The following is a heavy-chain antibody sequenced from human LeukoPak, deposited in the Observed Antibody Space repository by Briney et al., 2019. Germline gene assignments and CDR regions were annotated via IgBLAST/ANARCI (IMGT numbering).Heavy chain of an antibody. CDR1: GFTFRSYG. CDR2: ISYDGSNK. D-gene: IGHD3-16*01. CDR3: AKFGDLGFDY. Sequence: GGSLRLSCAASGFTFRSYGMHWVRQAPGKGLEWVAVISYDGSNKYFADSVKGRFTISRDNSKNTLYLQMNSLRAEDTAVYYCAKFGDLGFDYWGQGTLVTVSS. J-gene: IGHJ4*02. V-gene: IGHV3-30*18.